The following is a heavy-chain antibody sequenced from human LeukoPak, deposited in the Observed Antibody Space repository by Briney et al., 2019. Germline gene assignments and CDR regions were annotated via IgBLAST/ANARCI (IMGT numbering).Heavy chain of an antibody. CDR1: GFTFSSCG. Sequence: PGGSLRLSCAASGFTFSSCGMHWVRQAPGKGLEWVSAVSGSGGSTYYADSVKGRFTISRDNSQNTLYLQMNSLRADDTAVYYCATDQKYTGAYFSPRYWGQGTLVTVSS. CDR2: VSGSGGST. CDR3: ATDQKYTGAYFSPRY. J-gene: IGHJ4*02. D-gene: IGHD1-26*01. V-gene: IGHV3-23*01.